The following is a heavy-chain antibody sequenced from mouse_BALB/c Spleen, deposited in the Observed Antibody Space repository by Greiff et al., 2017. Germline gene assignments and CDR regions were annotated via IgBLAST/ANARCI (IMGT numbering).Heavy chain of an antibody. CDR1: GDSITSGY. CDR3: ARSMITNYAMDY. J-gene: IGHJ4*01. D-gene: IGHD2-4*01. Sequence: EVQRVESGPSLVKPSQTLSLTCSVTGDSITSGYWNWIRKFPGNKLEYMGYISYSGSTYYNPSLKSRISITRDTSKNQYYLQLNSVTTEDTATYYCARSMITNYAMDYWGQGTSVTVSS. V-gene: IGHV3-8*02. CDR2: ISYSGST.